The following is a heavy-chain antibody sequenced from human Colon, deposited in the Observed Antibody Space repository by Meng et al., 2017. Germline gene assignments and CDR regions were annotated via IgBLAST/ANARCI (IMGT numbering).Heavy chain of an antibody. J-gene: IGHJ5*02. Sequence: VALRGPGPGLVRPSETLSLTCTVSGASVSSDSHYWSWIRQSPGKGLEWIGYIYYTGNTNYNPSLASRVSMSLDTSKNHFSLHLTSVTAADTAIYYCARVNGDFDEAWFNPWGQGALVTVSS. D-gene: IGHD4-17*01. CDR1: GASVSSDSHY. CDR2: IYYTGNT. V-gene: IGHV4-61*03. CDR3: ARVNGDFDEAWFNP.